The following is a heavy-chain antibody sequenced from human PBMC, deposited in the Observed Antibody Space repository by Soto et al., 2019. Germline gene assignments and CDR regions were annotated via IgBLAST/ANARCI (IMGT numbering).Heavy chain of an antibody. CDR2: ISWNSGSI. V-gene: IGHV3-9*01. Sequence: EVPLVESGGGLVQPGRSLRLSCAASGFTFDDYAMHWVRQAPGKGLEWVSGISWNSGSIGYADSVKGRFTISRDNAKNSLYLQMNSLRAEDTALYYCAKARYYDSSDDAFDIWGQGTMVTVSS. CDR1: GFTFDDYA. D-gene: IGHD3-22*01. CDR3: AKARYYDSSDDAFDI. J-gene: IGHJ3*02.